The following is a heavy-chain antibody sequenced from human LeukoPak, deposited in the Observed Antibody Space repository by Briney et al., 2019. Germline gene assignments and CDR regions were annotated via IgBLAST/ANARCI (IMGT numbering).Heavy chain of an antibody. CDR1: GFTFSDHW. Sequence: GGSLRLSCAASGFTFSDHWMDWVRQATGKGLECVANKKADGSEIYYVDSVKGRFTISRDNAKNFLYLQMNSLRDEDTAVYYCASAGSTTLTRWFDHWGQGSLVTVSS. CDR2: KKADGSEI. V-gene: IGHV3-7*02. D-gene: IGHD4-17*01. CDR3: ASAGSTTLTRWFDH. J-gene: IGHJ5*02.